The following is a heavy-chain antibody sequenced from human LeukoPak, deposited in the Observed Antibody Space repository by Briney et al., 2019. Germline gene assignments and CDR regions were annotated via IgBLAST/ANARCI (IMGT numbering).Heavy chain of an antibody. CDR2: IYTSGST. CDR1: GGSISSGSYY. CDR3: TREGRRSLPSFQPDY. Sequence: SETLSLTCIVSGGSISSGSYYWSWIRQPAGKGLEWIGRIYTSGSTNYNPSLKSRVTISVDTSNNQFSLKLSSVTATDTAVYYCTREGRRSLPSFQPDYWGQGMLFTVS. V-gene: IGHV4-61*02. J-gene: IGHJ4*02. D-gene: IGHD2-15*01.